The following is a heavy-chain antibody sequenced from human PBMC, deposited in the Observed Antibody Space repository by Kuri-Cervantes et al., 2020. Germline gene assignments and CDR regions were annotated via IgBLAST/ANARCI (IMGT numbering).Heavy chain of an antibody. CDR2: ISSSSTI. V-gene: IGHV3-48*01. D-gene: IGHD1-20*01. Sequence: GESLKISCAASGFTFSSYSMNWVRQAPGKGLEWVSYISSSSTIYYADSVKGRFTISRDQAKNSIYLQMNSLRVEDTAVYYCTRAPGISGTKFYYHSMDVWGKGTAVTVSS. J-gene: IGHJ6*03. CDR1: GFTFSSYS. CDR3: TRAPGISGTKFYYHSMDV.